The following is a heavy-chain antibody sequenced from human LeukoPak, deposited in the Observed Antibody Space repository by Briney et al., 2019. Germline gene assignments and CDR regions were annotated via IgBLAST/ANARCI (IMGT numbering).Heavy chain of an antibody. CDR3: ARLGAGPTYYDFWSGYSSFYFDY. CDR1: GGSTSGGNYY. J-gene: IGHJ4*02. V-gene: IGHV4-39*02. CDR2: ISSSGNT. Sequence: SETLSLTCIVSGGSTSGGNYYWGWIRRPPGKGLEWIGGISSSGNTYYNPSLKSRITISVDTSKNHFSLKLSSVTAADTAVYYCARLGAGPTYYDFWSGYSSFYFDYWGQGTLVTVSS. D-gene: IGHD3-3*01.